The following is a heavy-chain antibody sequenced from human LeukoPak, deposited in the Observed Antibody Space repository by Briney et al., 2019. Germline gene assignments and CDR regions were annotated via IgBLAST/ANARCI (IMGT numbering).Heavy chain of an antibody. J-gene: IGHJ6*02. Sequence: GGSLRLSCAASGFTFSDFWMYWVRQAPGKGLVWISNINEHGTTAYADSVKGRFTISRDNAKNSLYLQMNSLRAEDTAVYYCARDLGRLDSSGWQQNYYYYGMDVWGQGTTVTVSS. D-gene: IGHD6-19*01. V-gene: IGHV3-74*01. CDR3: ARDLGRLDSSGWQQNYYYYGMDV. CDR2: INEHGTT. CDR1: GFTFSDFW.